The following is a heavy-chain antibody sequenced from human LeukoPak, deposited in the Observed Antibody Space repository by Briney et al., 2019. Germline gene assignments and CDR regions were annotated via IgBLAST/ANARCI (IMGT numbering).Heavy chain of an antibody. J-gene: IGHJ1*01. CDR2: ISFDGSNQ. Sequence: GGSLRLSCAASGFTFSSFGMHWVRQAPGQGLEWVAVISFDGSNQYYADSVKGRFTIYRDNFKNTVYLQMNSLRAEETAVYYCAKSHPPTVTTEEGEYLQRWGQGTLVTVSS. V-gene: IGHV3-30*18. CDR3: AKSHPPTVTTEEGEYLQR. D-gene: IGHD4-17*01. CDR1: GFTFSSFG.